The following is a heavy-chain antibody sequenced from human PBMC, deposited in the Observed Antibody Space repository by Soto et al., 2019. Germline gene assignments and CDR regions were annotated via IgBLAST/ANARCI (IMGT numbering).Heavy chain of an antibody. CDR3: AKGGSGWYPCDY. D-gene: IGHD6-19*01. CDR2: ISGGGLNT. V-gene: IGHV3-23*01. Sequence: EVQLLESGGDLVQPGGSLRLSCTASAFTFRNYAMTWVRQAPGKSLEWISSISGGGLNTHYADSVKGRFTVSRDDSKSTLYLQMANLTAGDTAVYYCAKGGSGWYPCDYGGQGTLVTVSS. J-gene: IGHJ4*02. CDR1: AFTFRNYA.